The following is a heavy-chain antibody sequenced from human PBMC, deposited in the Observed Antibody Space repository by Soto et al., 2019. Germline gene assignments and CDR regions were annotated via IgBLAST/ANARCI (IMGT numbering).Heavy chain of an antibody. CDR3: ARDRWDGYNRHYSYYGMDF. J-gene: IGHJ6*02. D-gene: IGHD5-12*01. V-gene: IGHV6-1*01. Sequence: SQTLSLTCAISGDSVSSNSAAWNWIRQSPSRGLEWLGRTYYRSKWYNDYAVSVKSRITINPDTSKNQFSLQLNSVTPEDTAVYYCARDRWDGYNRHYSYYGMDFWGQGTTVTGSS. CDR2: TYYRSKWYN. CDR1: GDSVSSNSAA.